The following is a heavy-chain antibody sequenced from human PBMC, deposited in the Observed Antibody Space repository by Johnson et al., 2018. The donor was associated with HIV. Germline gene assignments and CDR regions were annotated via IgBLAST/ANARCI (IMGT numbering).Heavy chain of an antibody. CDR2: IGSAGDT. V-gene: IGHV3-13*01. CDR3: ARGPSVVTLHAFDL. J-gene: IGHJ3*01. CDR1: GFTFSDYD. Sequence: VQLVESGGGLVQPGGSLRLSCAASGFTFSDYDMHWVRQATGEGLEWVSAIGSAGDTYYPGSVKGRFTISRENAKNSLYLQMNSLRAGDTAVYYCARGPSVVTLHAFDLWGQGTIVTVSS. D-gene: IGHD4-23*01.